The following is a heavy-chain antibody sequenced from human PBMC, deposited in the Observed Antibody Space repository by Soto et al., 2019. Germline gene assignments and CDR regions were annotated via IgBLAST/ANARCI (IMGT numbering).Heavy chain of an antibody. D-gene: IGHD3-3*01. V-gene: IGHV1-69*01. CDR1: GGTFSSYA. Sequence: QVQLVQSGAEVKKPGSSVKVSCKASGGTFSSYAISWVRQAPGQGLERMGGIIPIFGTANYAQKFQGRVTITADESTSTAYMELSSLRSEDTAVYYCAREGEYYDFWSGYSQGYNWFDPWGQGTLVTVSS. J-gene: IGHJ5*02. CDR3: AREGEYYDFWSGYSQGYNWFDP. CDR2: IIPIFGTA.